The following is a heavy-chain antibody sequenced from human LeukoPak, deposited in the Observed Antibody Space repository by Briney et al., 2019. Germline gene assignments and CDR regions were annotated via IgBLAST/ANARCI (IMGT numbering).Heavy chain of an antibody. V-gene: IGHV4-59*01. CDR2: IYYSGST. Sequence: SETLSLTCTVSGDTITNYYWSWIRQPPGKGLEWIGYIYYSGSTNYNPSLKSRVTISVDTSKNQFSLKLSSVTAADTAVYYCARVGYYYGMDVWGQGTTVTVSS. J-gene: IGHJ6*02. CDR1: GDTITNYY. CDR3: ARVGYYYGMDV.